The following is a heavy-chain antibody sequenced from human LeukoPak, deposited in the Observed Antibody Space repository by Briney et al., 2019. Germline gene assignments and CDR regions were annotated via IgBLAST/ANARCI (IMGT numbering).Heavy chain of an antibody. CDR3: AKDYAPYYDILTGFSNWFDP. CDR1: GLTFSSYA. Sequence: GGSLRLSCAASGLTFSSYAMSWVRQAPGKGLEWVSAISGSGGSTYYADSVKGRSTISRDNSKNTLYLQMNSLRAEDTAVYYCAKDYAPYYDILTGFSNWFDPWGQGTLVTVSS. CDR2: ISGSGGST. J-gene: IGHJ5*02. D-gene: IGHD3-9*01. V-gene: IGHV3-23*01.